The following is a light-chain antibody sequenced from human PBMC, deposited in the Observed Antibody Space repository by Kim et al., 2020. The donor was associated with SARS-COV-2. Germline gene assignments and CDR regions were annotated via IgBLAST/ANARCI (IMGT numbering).Light chain of an antibody. J-gene: IGLJ3*02. V-gene: IGLV3-1*01. CDR2: QDS. CDR3: QAWDSSTAV. Sequence: GSTGQTASITCSGDKLGDKYACWYQQKPGQSPVLVIYQDSKRPSGIPERFSGSNSGNTATLTISGTQAMDEADYYCQAWDSSTAVFGGGTQLTVL. CDR1: KLGDKY.